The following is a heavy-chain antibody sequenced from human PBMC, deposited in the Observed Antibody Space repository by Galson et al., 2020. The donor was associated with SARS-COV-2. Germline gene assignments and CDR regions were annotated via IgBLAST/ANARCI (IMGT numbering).Heavy chain of an antibody. D-gene: IGHD2-21*02. CDR3: VGGLRYGGDHY. V-gene: IGHV1-2*02. Sequence: ASVKVSCKASGYTFTGYFMHWVRQAPGQGLDWLGWINPISLCTNYAQAFQGRVTMTLDTSITTAYMELSRLRSDDTAVYYCVGGLRYGGDHYWGQGTQVTVSS. CDR2: INPISLCT. J-gene: IGHJ4*02. CDR1: GYTFTGYF.